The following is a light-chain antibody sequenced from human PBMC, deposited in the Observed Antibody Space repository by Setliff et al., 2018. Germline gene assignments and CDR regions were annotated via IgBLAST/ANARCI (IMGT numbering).Light chain of an antibody. Sequence: QSVLTQPASVSGSPGQSITISCTGTSSDLGGYNYVSWYQQHPGKAPKLMIYDVINRPSGISHRFSGSKSGNTASLTISGLQPEDEADYYCASYTATSTPLYVFGTGTKVTVL. V-gene: IGLV2-14*03. J-gene: IGLJ1*01. CDR2: DVI. CDR3: ASYTATSTPLYV. CDR1: SSDLGGYNY.